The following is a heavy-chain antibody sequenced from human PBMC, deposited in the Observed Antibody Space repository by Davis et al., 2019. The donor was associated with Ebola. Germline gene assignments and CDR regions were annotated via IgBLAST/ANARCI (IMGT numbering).Heavy chain of an antibody. CDR3: ARCYVDYGYYYYGMDV. J-gene: IGHJ6*02. Sequence: ASVKVSCKASGYTFTSSGISRVRHVPGQGLEWMGWNSAYNGNTIYAQKLQGRVTMTTDTSTSTAYMELRSQRSDDTAVYYCARCYVDYGYYYYGMDVWGQGTTVTVSS. CDR1: GYTFTSSG. CDR2: NSAYNGNT. D-gene: IGHD4-17*01. V-gene: IGHV1-18*01.